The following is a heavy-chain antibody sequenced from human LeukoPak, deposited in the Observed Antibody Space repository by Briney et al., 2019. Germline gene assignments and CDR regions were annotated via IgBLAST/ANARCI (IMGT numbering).Heavy chain of an antibody. V-gene: IGHV4-59*12. CDR1: GGSISSYY. J-gene: IGHJ5*02. D-gene: IGHD2-2*01. Sequence: SETLSLTCTVSGGSISSYYWSWIRQPPGKGLEWIGHIYYTGSTNYNPSLKSRLTISVDTSKNQFSLKLSSVTAADTAVYYCASTFGVVVPAASRNWFDPWGQGTLVTVSS. CDR2: IYYTGST. CDR3: ASTFGVVVPAASRNWFDP.